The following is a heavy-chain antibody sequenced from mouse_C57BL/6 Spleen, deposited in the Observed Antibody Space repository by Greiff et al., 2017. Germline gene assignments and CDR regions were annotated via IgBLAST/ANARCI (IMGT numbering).Heavy chain of an antibody. CDR1: GYTFTSYW. CDR2: IYPGSGST. D-gene: IGHD1-1*01. Sequence: QVQLQQPGAELVKPGASVKMSCKASGYTFTSYWITWVKQRPGQGLEWIGDIYPGSGSTNYNEKFKSKATLTVDTSSSTAYMQLSSLTSEDSAVYYCAREDYYGSSCFDYWAKAPLSQSPQ. CDR3: AREDYYGSSCFDY. V-gene: IGHV1-55*01. J-gene: IGHJ2*01.